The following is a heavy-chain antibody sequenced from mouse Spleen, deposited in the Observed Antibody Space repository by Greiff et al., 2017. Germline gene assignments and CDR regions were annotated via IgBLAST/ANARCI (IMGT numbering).Heavy chain of an antibody. V-gene: IGHV1-81*01. Sequence: VQRVESGAELARPGASVKLSCKASGYTFTSYGISWVKQRTGQGLEWIGEIYPRSGNTYYNEKFKGKATLTADKSSSTAYMELRSLTSEDSAVYFCARGTTVVRDYWGQGTTLTVSS. D-gene: IGHD1-1*01. J-gene: IGHJ2*01. CDR3: ARGTTVVRDY. CDR1: GYTFTSYG. CDR2: IYPRSGNT.